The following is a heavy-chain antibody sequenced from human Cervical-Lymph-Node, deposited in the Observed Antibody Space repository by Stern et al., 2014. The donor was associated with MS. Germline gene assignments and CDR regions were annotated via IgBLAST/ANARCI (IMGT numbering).Heavy chain of an antibody. CDR1: GFTLSSYW. CDR3: ARSPGHNWFDT. Sequence: EVQLVESGGGFVQPGGSLRLSCAVSGFTLSSYWMHWVRQAPGKGLVWVSRINSDESFINYADSVKGRFTISRDNAKNTLCLQMNSLRVEDSAVYYCARSPGHNWFDTWGQGTLVTVSS. J-gene: IGHJ5*02. CDR2: INSDESFI. V-gene: IGHV3-74*02.